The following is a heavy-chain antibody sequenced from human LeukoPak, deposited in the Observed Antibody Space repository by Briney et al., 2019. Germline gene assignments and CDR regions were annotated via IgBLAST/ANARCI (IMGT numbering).Heavy chain of an antibody. J-gene: IGHJ4*02. Sequence: PSETLSLTCAAYGGSFSGYYWSWIRQPPGKGLEWIGEINHSGSTNYNPSLKSRVTISVDTSKNQFSLKLSSVTAADTAVYNCARGTYYDFWSGYYKPDDRDYWGQGTLVTVSS. CDR3: ARGTYYDFWSGYYKPDDRDY. CDR1: GGSFSGYY. CDR2: INHSGST. D-gene: IGHD3-3*01. V-gene: IGHV4-34*01.